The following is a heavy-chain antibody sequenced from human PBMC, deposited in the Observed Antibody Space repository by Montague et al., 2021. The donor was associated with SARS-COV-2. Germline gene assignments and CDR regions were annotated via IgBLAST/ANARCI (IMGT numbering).Heavy chain of an antibody. CDR3: AGVFPRWLQFDPYFDY. Sequence: SETLSLTCTVSGGSVSSDSYYWSWIRQPPGKGLEWIGYIYYSGNTNYNPSLKSRVTISVDTSKNQFSLKLSSVTAADTAVYYCAGVFPRWLQFDPYFDYWGQGTLVTVSS. CDR1: GGSVSSDSYY. V-gene: IGHV4-61*01. CDR2: IYYSGNT. D-gene: IGHD5-24*01. J-gene: IGHJ4*02.